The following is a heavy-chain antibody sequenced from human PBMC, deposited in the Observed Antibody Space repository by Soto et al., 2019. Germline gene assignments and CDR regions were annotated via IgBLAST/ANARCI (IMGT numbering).Heavy chain of an antibody. Sequence: PSGTLALSGTVPGGSIISLSWSWFRKPAGKGREWIGRIHHSGSTKHNPSPKSRDTMSVDTSKSQFSVKLSSVSDADTALYYCARDLTVRFLEWLSAGSYYYYGIDFWVRGTAVTVS. V-gene: IGHV4-4*07. J-gene: IGHJ6*02. CDR2: IHHSGST. CDR1: GGSIISLS. CDR3: ARDLTVRFLEWLSAGSYYYYGIDF. D-gene: IGHD3-3*01.